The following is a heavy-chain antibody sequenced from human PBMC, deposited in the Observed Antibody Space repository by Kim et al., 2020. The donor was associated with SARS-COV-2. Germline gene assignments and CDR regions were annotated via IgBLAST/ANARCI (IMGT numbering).Heavy chain of an antibody. J-gene: IGHJ2*01. CDR1: GGTFSSYA. CDR2: IIPILVTA. V-gene: IGHV1-69*13. Sequence: SVKVSCKASGGTFSSYAISWVRQAPGQGLEWMGGIIPILVTANYAQKFQGRVTITADESTSTAYRELSSLRSEDTAVYYCARGVTMVRGAPGRYFDLWGRGTLVTVSS. D-gene: IGHD3-10*01. CDR3: ARGVTMVRGAPGRYFDL.